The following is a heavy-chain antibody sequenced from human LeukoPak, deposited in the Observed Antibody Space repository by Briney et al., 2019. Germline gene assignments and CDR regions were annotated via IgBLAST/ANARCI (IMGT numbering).Heavy chain of an antibody. V-gene: IGHV3-23*01. Sequence: GGSLRLSCAASGFTFSSYAMSWVRQAPGKGLEWVSAISGSGGSTYYADSVKGRFTISRDNSKNTLYLQMNSLRAGDTAVYYCAKRAPSTTYYYDSSGDKGPLDYWGQGTLVTVSS. CDR3: AKRAPSTTYYYDSSGDKGPLDY. CDR2: ISGSGGST. CDR1: GFTFSSYA. J-gene: IGHJ4*02. D-gene: IGHD3-22*01.